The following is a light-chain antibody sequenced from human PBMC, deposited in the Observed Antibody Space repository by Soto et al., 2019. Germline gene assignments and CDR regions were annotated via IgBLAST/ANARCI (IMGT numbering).Light chain of an antibody. J-gene: IGKJ1*01. CDR2: GTS. V-gene: IGKV3-20*01. Sequence: ENVLTQSPGTLSLSPGERATLSCRASQSIGSSYLAWYQQKPGHAPRLIIYGTSNRATGIPDRFSGSGSGTDFTLTISRPEPEDFPVYYCKQFGSSCLTFGHRTKVEIK. CDR1: QSIGSSY. CDR3: KQFGSSCLT.